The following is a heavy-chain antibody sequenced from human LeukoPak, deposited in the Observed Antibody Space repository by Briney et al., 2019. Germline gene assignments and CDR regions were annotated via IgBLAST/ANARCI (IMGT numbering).Heavy chain of an antibody. CDR3: ARKPILASGRHWYYFDN. CDR2: MYYSGST. J-gene: IGHJ4*02. D-gene: IGHD3-10*01. CDR1: GFSLSRSTYY. Sequence: SETLSLTCSVPGFSLSRSTYYWGWIRQPPGKGLEWIGSMYYSGSTYYNPSLKSRVTISVDTSKNQFSLKLSSVTAADTARYCCARKPILASGRHWYYFDNWGQGTLVTVSS. V-gene: IGHV4-39*01.